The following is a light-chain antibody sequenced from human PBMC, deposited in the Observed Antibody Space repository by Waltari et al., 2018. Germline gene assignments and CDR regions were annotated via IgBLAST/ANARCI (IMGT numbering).Light chain of an antibody. CDR1: SSDVGGYNY. CDR3: SSYTSSSTHVV. Sequence: QSALTQPASVSGSPGQSITLSCTGTSSDVGGYNYVSWYQQHPGNAPKLMIYEVSNRPSGVSNRFSGSKSGNTASLTISGLQAEDEADYYCSSYTSSSTHVVFGGGTKLTVL. V-gene: IGLV2-14*01. CDR2: EVS. J-gene: IGLJ2*01.